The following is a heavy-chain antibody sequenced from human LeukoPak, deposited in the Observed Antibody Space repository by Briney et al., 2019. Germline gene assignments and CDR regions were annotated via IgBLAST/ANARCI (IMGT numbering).Heavy chain of an antibody. V-gene: IGHV1-69*04. CDR2: IIPILGIA. CDR1: GGTFSSYA. D-gene: IGHD1-26*01. Sequence: SVKVSCKASGGTFSSYAISWVRQAPGQGLEWMGRIIPILGIANYAQKFQGRVTITADKSTSTAYMELSSLRSEDTAVYYCARDRVVGATFDYWGQGTLVTVSS. J-gene: IGHJ4*02. CDR3: ARDRVVGATFDY.